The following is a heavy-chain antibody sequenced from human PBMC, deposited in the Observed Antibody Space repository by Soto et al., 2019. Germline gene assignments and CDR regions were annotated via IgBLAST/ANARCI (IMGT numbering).Heavy chain of an antibody. Sequence: QVHLVQSGAEVKKPGASVKVSCKASGYTFTSYGITWVRQAPGQGLEWMGWISAHNGNTDYAQKLQGRVIVTRDTSTSTAYMELRSLRSDDTAVYYCERGRYGDYWGQGALVRLL. CDR2: ISAHNGNT. J-gene: IGHJ4*02. CDR1: GYTFTSYG. CDR3: ERGRYGDY. V-gene: IGHV1-18*01. D-gene: IGHD1-1*01.